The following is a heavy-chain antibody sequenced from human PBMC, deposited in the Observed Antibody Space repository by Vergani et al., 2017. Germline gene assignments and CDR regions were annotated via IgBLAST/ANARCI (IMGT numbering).Heavy chain of an antibody. CDR1: GFTFSNAW. J-gene: IGHJ4*02. CDR3: TRGGYSYGYDY. V-gene: IGHV3-73*01. CDR2: IRSKANSYAT. Sequence: EVQLVESGGGLVKPGGSLRLSCAASGFTFSNAWMSWVRQAPGKGMEWVGRIRSKANSYATAYAASVNGRFTISRDDSKHTAYLQMNSLKTEDTAVYYCTRGGYSYGYDYWGQGTLVTVSS. D-gene: IGHD5-18*01.